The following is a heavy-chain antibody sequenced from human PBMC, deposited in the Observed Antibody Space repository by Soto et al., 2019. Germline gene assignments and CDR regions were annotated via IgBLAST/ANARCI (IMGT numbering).Heavy chain of an antibody. CDR2: INHSGST. D-gene: IGHD4-17*01. CDR1: GGSFSGYY. CDR3: ARASNYGDYQISYYGMDV. Sequence: SETLSLTCAVYGGSFSGYYWSWIRQPPGKGLEWIGEINHSGSTNYNPSLKSRVTISVDTSKNQFSLKLSSVTAADTAVYYCARASNYGDYQISYYGMDVWGQGTTVTVAS. J-gene: IGHJ6*02. V-gene: IGHV4-34*01.